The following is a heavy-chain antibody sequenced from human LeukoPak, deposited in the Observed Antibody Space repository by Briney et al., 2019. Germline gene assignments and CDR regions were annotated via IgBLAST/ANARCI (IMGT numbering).Heavy chain of an antibody. CDR2: IYYSGSS. CDR1: GGSISSSSSY. V-gene: IGHV4-39*07. D-gene: IGHD5-12*01. J-gene: IGHJ4*02. Sequence: SETLSLTCSVSGGSISSSSSYWGWIRQPPGKGLEWIGSIYYSGSSFDNPALKSRVTISVDTSKNQFSLKLSSVTAADTAVYYCARANRYDLFFDYWGQGTLVTVSS. CDR3: ARANRYDLFFDY.